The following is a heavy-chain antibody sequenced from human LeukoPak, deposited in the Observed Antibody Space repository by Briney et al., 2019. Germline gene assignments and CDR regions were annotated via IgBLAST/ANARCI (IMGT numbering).Heavy chain of an antibody. CDR1: GYTFTGYY. J-gene: IGHJ4*02. CDR2: INPNSGGT. V-gene: IGHV1-2*02. D-gene: IGHD3-22*01. CDR3: ARDPISTRYYYDSSGYGDY. Sequence: GASVKVSCKASGYTFTGYYMHWVRQAPGQGLEWMGWINPNSGGTNYAQKFQGRVTMTRDTSISTAYMELSRLRSDDTAVYYCARDPISTRYYYDSSGYGDYWGQGTLVTVSS.